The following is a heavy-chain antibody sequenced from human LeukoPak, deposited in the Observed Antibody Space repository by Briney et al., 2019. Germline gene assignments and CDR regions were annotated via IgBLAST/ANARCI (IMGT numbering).Heavy chain of an antibody. D-gene: IGHD3-3*02. CDR1: GFTFSRYA. CDR3: AKDLLPFPILSTDK. Sequence: PGGSLRLSCEVSGFTFSRYAMNWLRRAPAKGLEWVSSIIGSGDRTYYGDSVKGRFTISRDNAINTLYLQLTSLRPDDSAVYFCAKDLLPFPILSTDKWGQGTLVTVSS. CDR2: IIGSGDRT. J-gene: IGHJ4*02. V-gene: IGHV3-23*01.